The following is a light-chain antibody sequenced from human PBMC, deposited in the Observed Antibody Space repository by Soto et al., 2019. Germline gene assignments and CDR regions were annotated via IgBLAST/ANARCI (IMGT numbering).Light chain of an antibody. CDR3: QQYNNWPPYP. Sequence: EIVMTQSPATLSVSPGERATLSCRASQSVSSNLAWYQQKPGQAPRLLIYGASTRATGIPARFSGSGSGTEFALTLSSLQSEDFAVYYCQQYNNWPPYPFGQGTKLEIK. V-gene: IGKV3-15*01. CDR2: GAS. CDR1: QSVSSN. J-gene: IGKJ2*01.